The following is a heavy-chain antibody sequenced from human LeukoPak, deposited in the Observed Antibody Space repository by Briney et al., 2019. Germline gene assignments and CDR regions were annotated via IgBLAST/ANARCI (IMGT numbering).Heavy chain of an antibody. CDR2: ISSIGYT. V-gene: IGHV3-11*05. CDR1: GFTFSDYY. D-gene: IGHD1-26*01. Sequence: GGSLRLFCAASGFTFSDYYMSWIRQAPGKGLEWVSYISSIGYTNYADSVKGRFTISRDNAKNSLYLQMNSLRAEDTAVYYCARDATSGSYHYFDYWGQGTLVTVSS. CDR3: ARDATSGSYHYFDY. J-gene: IGHJ4*02.